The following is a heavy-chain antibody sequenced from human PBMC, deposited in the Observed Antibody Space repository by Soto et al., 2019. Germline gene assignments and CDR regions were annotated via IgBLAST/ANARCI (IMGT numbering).Heavy chain of an antibody. CDR1: GYTFTNYD. Sequence: QVQLVQSGAEVKKPGASLKVSYRSSGYTFTNYDVNWVRQAPGQGLEWMGWMNPQTGHTGYAQKFQDRVTMTRDTSISTSYMELTSLTSEDTAVYYCARIAVAGTWWFDPWGQGTLVTVSS. D-gene: IGHD6-19*01. J-gene: IGHJ5*02. CDR2: MNPQTGHT. V-gene: IGHV1-8*01. CDR3: ARIAVAGTWWFDP.